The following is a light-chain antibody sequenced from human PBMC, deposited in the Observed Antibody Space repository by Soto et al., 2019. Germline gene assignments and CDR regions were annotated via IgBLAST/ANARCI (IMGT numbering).Light chain of an antibody. CDR1: QSISNN. CDR3: LQYHYGWT. J-gene: IGKJ1*01. V-gene: IGKV3D-15*01. CDR2: GAS. Sequence: EILMTQSPATLSVSPGESATLSCRASQSISNNLAWFQQRPGQAPRLLIYGASTRAAGIPARFSGSGSETVFTLTISCLPTLDFALSYCLQYHYGWTFGQPTMMEVK.